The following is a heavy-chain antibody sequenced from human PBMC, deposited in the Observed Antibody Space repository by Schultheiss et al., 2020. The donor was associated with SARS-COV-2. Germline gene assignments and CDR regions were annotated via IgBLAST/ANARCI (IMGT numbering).Heavy chain of an antibody. V-gene: IGHV3-30*01. Sequence: GGSLRLSCAASGFTFSSYAMHWVRQAPGKGLEWVAVISYDGSNKYYADSVKGRFTISRDNSKNTLYLQMNSLRAEDTAVYYCARAVDDSSGYYINWFDPWGQGTLVTVSS. J-gene: IGHJ5*02. CDR2: ISYDGSNK. CDR1: GFTFSSYA. CDR3: ARAVDDSSGYYINWFDP. D-gene: IGHD3-22*01.